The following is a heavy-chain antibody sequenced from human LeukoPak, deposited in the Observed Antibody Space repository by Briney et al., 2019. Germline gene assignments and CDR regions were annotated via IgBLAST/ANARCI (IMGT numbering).Heavy chain of an antibody. D-gene: IGHD6-13*01. CDR2: IYHSGST. CDR3: ARDRWYSSSYSGSWYFDY. J-gene: IGHJ4*02. V-gene: IGHV4-38-2*02. Sequence: PSETLSVTCAVSGYSISSGYYWGWIRQPPGKGLEWIGSIYHSGSTYYNPSLKSRVTISVDTSKNQFALKLSSVTAADTAVYYCARDRWYSSSYSGSWYFDYWGQGTLVTVSS. CDR1: GYSISSGYY.